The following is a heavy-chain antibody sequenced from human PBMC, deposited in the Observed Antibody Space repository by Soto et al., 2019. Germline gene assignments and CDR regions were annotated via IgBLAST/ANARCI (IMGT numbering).Heavy chain of an antibody. CDR1: GFTFGDHY. J-gene: IGHJ4*02. CDR3: RTIQPGTTTYFDY. V-gene: IGHV3-72*01. Sequence: PGGSLRLSCAVSGFTFGDHYMDWVRQAPGKGLEWIGRIRNKAHSYSTTYAASVKGRLIISRDDSKNSVYLQMSSLKTEDTALYCVRTIQPGTTTYFDYWGQGTLVTVSS. CDR2: IRNKAHSYST. D-gene: IGHD1-1*01.